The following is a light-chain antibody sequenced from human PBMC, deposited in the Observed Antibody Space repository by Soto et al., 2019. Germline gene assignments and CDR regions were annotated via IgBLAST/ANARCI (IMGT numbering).Light chain of an antibody. CDR1: QSVLYSPNNKNY. V-gene: IGKV4-1*01. Sequence: DIVMTQSPDSLAVSLGERATINCKSSQSVLYSPNNKNYLAWYQQKPGQPPKLLISWASTRESGVPDRFSVSGSGTDFTLTISSLQADDVAVYYCQQCYSTPRTFGQGTKLEIK. CDR3: QQCYSTPRT. CDR2: WAS. J-gene: IGKJ2*01.